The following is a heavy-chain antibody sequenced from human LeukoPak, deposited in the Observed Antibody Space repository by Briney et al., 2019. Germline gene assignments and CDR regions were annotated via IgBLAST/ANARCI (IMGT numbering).Heavy chain of an antibody. V-gene: IGHV3-7*01. D-gene: IGHD4-23*01. CDR3: AKDRGAMVVTLFDY. CDR1: GFTFSSHW. CDR2: IKQDGSEK. Sequence: TGGSLRLSCAASGFTFSSHWMSWVRQAPGKGLEWVAHIKQDGSEKQYMDSVRGRFTISRDNTKNSMYLQMDSLRDEDTAVYYCAKDRGAMVVTLFDYWGQGTLVTVSS. J-gene: IGHJ4*02.